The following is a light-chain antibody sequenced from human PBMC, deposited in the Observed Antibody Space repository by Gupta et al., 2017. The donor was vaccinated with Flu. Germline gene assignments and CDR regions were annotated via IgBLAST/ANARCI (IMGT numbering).Light chain of an antibody. CDR1: SSDFGRSDS. CDR2: DVS. V-gene: IGLV2-14*01. Sequence: QSALTQPASVSGSPGQSITISCTGTSSDFGRSDSVSWYQQHPGKAPKLLIYDVSNRPSGVSSRFSGSKSGNTASLTISGLQAEDETDYYCSSYTSISTFYVFGTGTKVTVL. J-gene: IGLJ1*01. CDR3: SSYTSISTFYV.